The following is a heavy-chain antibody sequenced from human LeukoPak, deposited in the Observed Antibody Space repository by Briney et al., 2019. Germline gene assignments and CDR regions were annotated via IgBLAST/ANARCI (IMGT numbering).Heavy chain of an antibody. CDR3: ARGGYWEIDAFDI. J-gene: IGHJ3*02. D-gene: IGHD3-22*01. Sequence: ASVKVSCKDSGYTFTGYYMHWVRQAPGQGLEWMGIINPSGGSTSYAQKFQGRVTMTRDMSTSTVYMELSSLRSEDTAVYYCARGGYWEIDAFDIWGQGTMVTVSS. V-gene: IGHV1-46*01. CDR1: GYTFTGYY. CDR2: INPSGGST.